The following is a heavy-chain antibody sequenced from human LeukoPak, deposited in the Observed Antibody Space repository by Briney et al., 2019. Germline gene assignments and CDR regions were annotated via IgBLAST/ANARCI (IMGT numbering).Heavy chain of an antibody. CDR3: ARVLELSFDY. D-gene: IGHD3-16*02. CDR1: GFTVSSDH. V-gene: IGHV3-53*01. CDR2: IYAGGTT. J-gene: IGHJ4*02. Sequence: PGGSLRLSCAASGFTVSSDHMSWVRQAPGKGLEWVSVIYAGGTTAYADSVKGRFTISRDTSKNTLYLHMNSLRAEDTARYYCARVLELSFDYWGQGPLVTVSS.